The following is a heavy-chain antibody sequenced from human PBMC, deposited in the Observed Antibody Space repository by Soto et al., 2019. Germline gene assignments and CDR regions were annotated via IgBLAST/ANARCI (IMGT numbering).Heavy chain of an antibody. Sequence: GXSLVLAGAASGDTCRSYSMNCVRQAPWKGLEWFSSISSSSSYIYYADSVKGRFTISRDNAKNSLYLQMNSLRAEDTAVYYCARESRNSGDYGVTSYWAQGPLVTVSS. D-gene: IGHD4-17*01. CDR3: ARESRNSGDYGVTSY. V-gene: IGHV3-21*01. CDR1: GDTCRSYS. J-gene: IGHJ4*02. CDR2: ISSSSSYI.